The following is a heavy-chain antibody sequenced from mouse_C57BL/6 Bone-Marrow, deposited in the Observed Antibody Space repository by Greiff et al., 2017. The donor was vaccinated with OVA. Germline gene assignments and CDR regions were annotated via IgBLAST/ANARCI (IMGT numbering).Heavy chain of an antibody. V-gene: IGHV5-6*01. CDR1: GFTFSSYG. CDR3: ARHEVTTGFAY. CDR2: ISSGGSYT. D-gene: IGHD2-2*01. J-gene: IGHJ3*01. Sequence: EVQLVESGGDLVKPGGSLKLSCAASGFTFSSYGMSWVRQTPDKRLEWVATISSGGSYTYYPDSVKGRFTISRDNAKNTLYLQMSSLKSEDTVMYYCARHEVTTGFAYWGQGTLVTVSA.